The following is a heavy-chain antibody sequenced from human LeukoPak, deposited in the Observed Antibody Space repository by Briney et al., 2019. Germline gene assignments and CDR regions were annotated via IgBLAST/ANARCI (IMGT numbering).Heavy chain of an antibody. CDR2: IYTSGST. V-gene: IGHV4-61*02. CDR1: GGSISSGSYS. D-gene: IGHD3-16*01. J-gene: IGHJ4*02. CDR3: AREGGATRPIDY. Sequence: PSETLSLTCTVSGGSISSGSYSWSWIRQPAGKGLEWIGRIYTSGSTNYNPSLKSRVTISVDTSKNQFSLKLSSVTAADTAVYYCAREGGATRPIDYWGQGTLVTVSS.